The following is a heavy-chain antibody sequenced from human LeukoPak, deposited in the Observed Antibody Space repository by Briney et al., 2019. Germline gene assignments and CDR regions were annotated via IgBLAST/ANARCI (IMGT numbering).Heavy chain of an antibody. D-gene: IGHD2/OR15-2a*01. CDR1: GSTFSKYW. V-gene: IGHV3-74*01. J-gene: IGHJ3*02. Sequence: PGGSLRLSCAASGSTFSKYWLHWLRQAPGKGLVWVSRINPDDKSASYADSVKGRFTIARDDARKTLYLQMNSLRAEDTAVYYCLTIVETTFDAFDIWGQGTMVTVSS. CDR3: LTIVETTFDAFDI. CDR2: INPDDKSA.